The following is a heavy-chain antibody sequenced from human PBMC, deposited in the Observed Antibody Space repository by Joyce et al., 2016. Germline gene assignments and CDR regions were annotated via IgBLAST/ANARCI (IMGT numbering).Heavy chain of an antibody. CDR3: ARADYSFWIGYYIYFDH. Sequence: QLQLQESGPGLVKPSETLSLTCTVSGASISSSSHYWGWIRQPPGKGLEWIGSVYYRGSTYYMPSLKSRVTISVDTSKSQFSLKLTSMTAADTAVYYCARADYSFWIGYYIYFDHWGQGTLVTVSS. J-gene: IGHJ4*01. D-gene: IGHD3-3*01. V-gene: IGHV4-39*01. CDR1: GASISSSSHY. CDR2: VYYRGST.